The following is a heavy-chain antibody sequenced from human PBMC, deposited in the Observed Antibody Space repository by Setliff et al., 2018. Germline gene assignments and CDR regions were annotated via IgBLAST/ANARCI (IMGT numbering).Heavy chain of an antibody. J-gene: IGHJ4*02. CDR1: GGSISSHY. D-gene: IGHD2-8*02. V-gene: IGHV4-59*11. Sequence: SETLSLTCTVSGGSISSHYWSWIRQPPGKGLEWIGSIYYSGSTNYNPSLKSRVTMSVDTSKNQVSLKLSSVTAADTALYYCTVYNTGSSKDHYWGQGTPVTVSS. CDR2: IYYSGST. CDR3: TVYNTGSSKDHY.